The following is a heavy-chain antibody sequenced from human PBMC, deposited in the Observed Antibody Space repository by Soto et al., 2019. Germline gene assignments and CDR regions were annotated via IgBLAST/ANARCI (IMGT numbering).Heavy chain of an antibody. J-gene: IGHJ5*02. CDR2: IYPGDSDT. CDR1: GYIFTSYW. V-gene: IGHV5-51*01. CDR3: ARQLAAAGTRWFDP. Sequence: PGESLKISCNGSGYIFTSYWIGWVRQMPGKGLEWMGIIYPGDSDTRYSPSFQGQVTISADKSISTAYLQWSSLKASDTAMYYCARQLAAAGTRWFDPWGQGTLVTVSS. D-gene: IGHD6-13*01.